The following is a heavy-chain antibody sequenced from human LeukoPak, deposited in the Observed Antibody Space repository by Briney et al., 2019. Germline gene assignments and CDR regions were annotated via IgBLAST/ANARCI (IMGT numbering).Heavy chain of an antibody. J-gene: IGHJ6*02. D-gene: IGHD6-13*01. Sequence: SETLSLTCTVSGGSISSYYWSWIRQPPRQGLEWIGYIYYSGSTNYNPSLKSRVTISVDTSKNQFSLKLSSVTAADTAVYYCARAASSSWPNHYYYYGMDVWGQGTTVTVSS. V-gene: IGHV4-59*01. CDR2: IYYSGST. CDR1: GGSISSYY. CDR3: ARAASSSWPNHYYYYGMDV.